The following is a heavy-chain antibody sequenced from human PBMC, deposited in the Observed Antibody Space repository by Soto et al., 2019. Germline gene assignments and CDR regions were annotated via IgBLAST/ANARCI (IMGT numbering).Heavy chain of an antibody. Sequence: QVQLVESGGGVVQPGRSLRLSCAASGFTFSNFAIHWLRQAPGKGLEWVAVISYDGSEKYYADSVKGRFTISRDNSKNTLDLQMCSLKGYDSALYYCAREHGDWGHVHRYGVPDRWGQGILVIVSS. V-gene: IGHV3-30-3*01. CDR1: GFTFSNFA. CDR3: AREHGDWGHVHRYGVPDR. J-gene: IGHJ5*02. D-gene: IGHD7-27*01. CDR2: ISYDGSEK.